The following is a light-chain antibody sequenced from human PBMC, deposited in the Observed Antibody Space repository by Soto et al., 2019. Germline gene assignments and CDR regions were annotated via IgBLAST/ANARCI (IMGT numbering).Light chain of an antibody. CDR3: HSYDSSLSGWV. J-gene: IGLJ3*02. CDR2: ENN. Sequence: QSVLTQPPSVSGAPGQRVTISCTGSSSNIGAGFDVHWYQQLPGTAPKLLIFENNNRPSGVPDRFSGSKSGTSASLAITGLQDEDEADYYCHSYDSSLSGWVFGGGTKVTVL. V-gene: IGLV1-40*01. CDR1: SSNIGAGFD.